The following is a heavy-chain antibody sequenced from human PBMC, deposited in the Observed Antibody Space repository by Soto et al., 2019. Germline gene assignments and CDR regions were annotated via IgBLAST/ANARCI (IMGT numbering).Heavy chain of an antibody. D-gene: IGHD3-3*01. Sequence: KQSQTLSLTCTVSGGSISSYYWSWIRQPPGKGLEWIGYIYYSGSTNYNPSLKSRVTISVDTSKNQFSLKLSSVTAADTAVYYCARTKGTIFGVVRHYYFDYWGQGTLVTVSS. J-gene: IGHJ4*02. CDR2: IYYSGST. CDR3: ARTKGTIFGVVRHYYFDY. V-gene: IGHV4-59*01. CDR1: GGSISSYY.